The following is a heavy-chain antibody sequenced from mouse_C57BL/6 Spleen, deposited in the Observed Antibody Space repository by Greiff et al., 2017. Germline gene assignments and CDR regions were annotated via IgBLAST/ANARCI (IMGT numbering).Heavy chain of an antibody. CDR1: GYTFTSYW. D-gene: IGHD2-3*01. CDR3: ARWKGLLPYAMDY. V-gene: IGHV1-52*01. CDR2: IDPSDSET. Sequence: VQLQQPGAELVRPGSSVKLSCKASGYTFTSYWMHWVKQRPIQGLEWIGNIDPSDSETHYNQKFKDKATFPVDKSSSTAYMQLSSLTSEDAAGYYCARWKGLLPYAMDYWGQGTSVTVSS. J-gene: IGHJ4*01.